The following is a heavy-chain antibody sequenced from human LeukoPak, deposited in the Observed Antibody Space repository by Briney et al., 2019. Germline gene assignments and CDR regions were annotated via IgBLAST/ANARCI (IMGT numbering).Heavy chain of an antibody. CDR3: ARTTFSGWYGFDY. CDR2: IYYSGST. Sequence: SETLSLTCTVSGGSISSSSYYWGWIRQPPGKGLEWIGSIYYSGSTYYNPSLKGRVTMSVDTSKNQFSLKLSSVTAADTAVYYCARTTFSGWYGFDYWGQGTLVTVSS. CDR1: GGSISSSSYY. D-gene: IGHD6-19*01. J-gene: IGHJ4*02. V-gene: IGHV4-39*01.